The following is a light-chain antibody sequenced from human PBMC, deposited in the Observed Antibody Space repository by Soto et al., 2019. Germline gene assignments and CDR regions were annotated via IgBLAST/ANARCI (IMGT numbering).Light chain of an antibody. CDR3: SSYAGSNNFRYV. CDR2: EVI. V-gene: IGLV2-8*01. CDR1: SSDVGGYNY. J-gene: IGLJ1*01. Sequence: QSVLTQPPSASGSPGQSVTISCTGTSSDVGGYNYVSWYQHHPGKAPKLMIYEVIKRPSGVPDRFSGSKSGNTASLTVSGLQAEDEADYYCSSYAGSNNFRYVFGTGTKLTVL.